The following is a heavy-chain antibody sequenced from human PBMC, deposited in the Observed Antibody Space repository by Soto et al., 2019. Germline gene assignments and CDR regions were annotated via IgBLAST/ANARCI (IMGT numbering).Heavy chain of an antibody. Sequence: QVQLQESGPGLVKPSETLSLTCTVSGGSISSYYWSWIRQPPGKGLEWIGYIYYSGSTNYNPSLKRRVTISVVTSKNQFSLKLSSVTAADSGMYYGARFQYCSSWSIVVGAFVIWGQGTMVTVSS. CDR1: GGSISSYY. V-gene: IGHV4-59*01. D-gene: IGHD6-13*01. J-gene: IGHJ3*02. CDR2: IYYSGST. CDR3: ARFQYCSSWSIVVGAFVI.